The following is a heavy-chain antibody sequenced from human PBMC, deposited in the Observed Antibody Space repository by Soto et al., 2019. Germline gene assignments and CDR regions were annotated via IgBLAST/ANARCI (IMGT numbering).Heavy chain of an antibody. Sequence: SETLSLTCTVSGGSISSSSYYWGWIRQPPGKGLEWIGSIYYSGSTYYNPSLKSRVTISVDTSKNQFSLKLSSVTAADTAVYYCARDDGYSYYYYGMDVWGQGTTVTVSS. D-gene: IGHD6-13*01. J-gene: IGHJ6*02. V-gene: IGHV4-39*02. CDR1: GGSISSSSYY. CDR3: ARDDGYSYYYYGMDV. CDR2: IYYSGST.